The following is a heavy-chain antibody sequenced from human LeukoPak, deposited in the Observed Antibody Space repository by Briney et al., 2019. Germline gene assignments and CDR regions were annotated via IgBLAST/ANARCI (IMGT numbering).Heavy chain of an antibody. Sequence: SETLSLTCAVSGCSISSGYYWGWIRQPPGKGLEWIGSIYHSGSTYYNPSLKSRVTISVDTSKNQFSLKLSSVTAADTAVYYCARLDSVPYFDYWGQGTLVTVSS. CDR2: IYHSGST. V-gene: IGHV4-38-2*01. CDR1: GCSISSGYY. CDR3: ARLDSVPYFDY. J-gene: IGHJ4*02. D-gene: IGHD3-10*02.